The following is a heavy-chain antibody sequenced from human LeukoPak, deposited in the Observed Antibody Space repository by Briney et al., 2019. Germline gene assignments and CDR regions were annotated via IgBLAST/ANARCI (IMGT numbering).Heavy chain of an antibody. J-gene: IGHJ4*02. CDR2: IWYDGSNK. D-gene: IGHD6-13*01. V-gene: IGHV3-33*01. CDR1: GFTFNSYG. Sequence: GGSLRLSCAASGFTFNSYGMHWVRQAPGKGLEWVAVIWYDGSNKYYADSVKGRFTISRDNSKTSLYLQMNSLRAEDTAVYYCTTVFQLVSVSDYWGQGILVTVSS. CDR3: TTVFQLVSVSDY.